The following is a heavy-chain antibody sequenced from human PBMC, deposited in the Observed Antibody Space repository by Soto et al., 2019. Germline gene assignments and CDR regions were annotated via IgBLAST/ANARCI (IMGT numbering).Heavy chain of an antibody. CDR3: AREGSVLLWFGELFRWFDP. Sequence: QTLSLTCAISGDSVSSNSAAWNWIRQSPSRGLEWLGRTYYRSKWYNDYAVSVKSRITINPDTSKNQFSLQLNSVTPEDTAVYYCAREGSVLLWFGELFRWFDPWGQGTLVTVSS. CDR2: TYYRSKWYN. V-gene: IGHV6-1*01. J-gene: IGHJ5*02. D-gene: IGHD3-10*01. CDR1: GDSVSSNSAA.